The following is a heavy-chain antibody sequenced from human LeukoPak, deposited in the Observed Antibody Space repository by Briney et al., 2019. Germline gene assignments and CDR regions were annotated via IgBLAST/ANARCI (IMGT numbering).Heavy chain of an antibody. CDR1: GFTFSSYS. V-gene: IGHV3-21*01. CDR2: ISSSSSYI. Sequence: GGSLRLSCAASGFTFSSYSMNWVRQAPGKGLEWVSSISSSSSYIYYADSVKGRFTISRDNAKNSLYLQMNSLRAEGTAVYYCARDYSMVRGVIINYFDYWGQGTLVTVSS. J-gene: IGHJ4*02. D-gene: IGHD3-10*01. CDR3: ARDYSMVRGVIINYFDY.